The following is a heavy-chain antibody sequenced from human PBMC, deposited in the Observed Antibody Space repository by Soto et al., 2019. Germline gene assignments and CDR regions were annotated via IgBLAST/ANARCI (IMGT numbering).Heavy chain of an antibody. V-gene: IGHV3-23*01. D-gene: IGHD6-19*01. CDR3: AKDPYSSGWYPPHWFDY. Sequence: EVQLLESGGGLVQPGGSLRLSCAASGFTFSSYAMSWVRQAPGKGLEWVSAISGSGGSTYYADSGKGRFTISRDNSKNTLYLQMNSLRSKDTAIYYCAKDPYSSGWYPPHWFDYWGQGTLVTVST. J-gene: IGHJ4*02. CDR1: GFTFSSYA. CDR2: ISGSGGST.